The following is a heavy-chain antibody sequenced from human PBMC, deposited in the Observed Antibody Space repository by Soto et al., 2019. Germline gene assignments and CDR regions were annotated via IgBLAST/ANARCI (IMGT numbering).Heavy chain of an antibody. Sequence: ASVKVSCKASGFTFTSYAMHWVRQAPGQGLEWMGWISGYNGDTKYAQKVQGRVTMTIDTSTYTAYMELRSLTSDDTAIYYCAKNGQPPYYYYGMDVWGQGTTVTAP. V-gene: IGHV1-18*01. J-gene: IGHJ6*02. D-gene: IGHD2-8*01. CDR3: AKNGQPPYYYYGMDV. CDR1: GFTFTSYA. CDR2: ISGYNGDT.